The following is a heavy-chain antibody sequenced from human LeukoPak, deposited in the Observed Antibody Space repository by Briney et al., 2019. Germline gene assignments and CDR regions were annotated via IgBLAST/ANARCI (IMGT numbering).Heavy chain of an antibody. CDR3: ARAGVRITMMNFDY. CDR1: GGSISSYY. CDR2: IYYSGST. V-gene: IGHV4-59*01. Sequence: SETLSLTCTVSGGSISSYYWSWIRQPPGEVLEWIGYIYYSGSTNYNPSLKSRVTISVDTSKNQFSLKLSSVTAADTAVYYCARAGVRITMMNFDYSGQGTLVTASS. D-gene: IGHD3-22*01. J-gene: IGHJ4*02.